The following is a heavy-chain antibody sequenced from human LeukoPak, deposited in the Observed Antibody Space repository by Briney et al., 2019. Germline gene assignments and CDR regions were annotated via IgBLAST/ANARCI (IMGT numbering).Heavy chain of an antibody. CDR3: AKAMKNDPMYYFDY. D-gene: IGHD1-1*01. J-gene: IGHJ4*02. Sequence: PGGSLRLSCEASGFTFSSFAMSWVRQAPGKGLEWVSGIVASGDGTFYADSVKGRFTISRDNSKNTLYLQMNSLRAEDTAVYYCAKAMKNDPMYYFDYWGQGTLVTVSS. CDR2: IVASGDGT. CDR1: GFTFSSFA. V-gene: IGHV3-23*01.